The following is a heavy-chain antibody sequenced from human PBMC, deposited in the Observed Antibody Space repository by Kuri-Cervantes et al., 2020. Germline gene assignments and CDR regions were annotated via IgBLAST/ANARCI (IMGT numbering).Heavy chain of an antibody. CDR3: AKDSSGYDYETLYYFDY. Sequence: GESLKISCAASGFTFSSYGMHWVRQAPGKGLEWVAVISYDGSNKYYADSVKGRFTISRDNSKNSLYLQMNSLRAEDTALYYCAKDSSGYDYETLYYFDYWGQGTLVTVSS. CDR2: ISYDGSNK. V-gene: IGHV3-30*18. D-gene: IGHD5-12*01. J-gene: IGHJ4*02. CDR1: GFTFSSYG.